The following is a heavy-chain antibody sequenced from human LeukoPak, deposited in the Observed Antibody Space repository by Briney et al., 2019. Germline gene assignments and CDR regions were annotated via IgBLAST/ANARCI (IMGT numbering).Heavy chain of an antibody. CDR3: GMDV. D-gene: IGHD2-2*01. J-gene: IGHJ6*02. CDR2: INADGGRT. V-gene: IGHV3-43*02. Sequence: GGSLRLSCVASGFTFDGYAMHWVRQAPGKGLEWVSLINADGGRTYYADSVNGRFTISRDNSKNSLYLQMNSLRSEDSAVCYHGMDVWGQGTTVIVSS. CDR1: GFTFDGYA.